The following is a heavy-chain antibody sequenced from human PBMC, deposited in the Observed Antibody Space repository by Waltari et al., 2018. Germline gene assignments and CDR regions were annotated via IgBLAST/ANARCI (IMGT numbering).Heavy chain of an antibody. CDR3: ARCPYGDYVLDY. D-gene: IGHD4-17*01. CDR1: GGSISSHY. Sequence: QVQLQESGPGLVKPSETLSLTCTVSGGSISSHYWSWIRQPPGKGLEWIGYIYYSGSTNYNPSLKSRVTISVDTSKNQFSLKLSSVTAADTAVYYGARCPYGDYVLDYWGQGTLVTVSS. J-gene: IGHJ4*02. V-gene: IGHV4-59*11. CDR2: IYYSGST.